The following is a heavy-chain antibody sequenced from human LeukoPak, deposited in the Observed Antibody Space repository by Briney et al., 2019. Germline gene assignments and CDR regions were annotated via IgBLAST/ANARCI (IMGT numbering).Heavy chain of an antibody. V-gene: IGHV3-11*04. CDR3: ARRVASSSPMDY. D-gene: IGHD6-6*01. CDR1: GGSISSSSYY. CDR2: ISSSGRTI. J-gene: IGHJ4*02. Sequence: LSLTCTVSGGSISSSSYYWGWIRQPPGKGLEWVSYISSSGRTIYYADSVKGRFTISRDNAKNSLYLQMNSLRAEDTAVYYCARRVASSSPMDYWGQGTLVTVSS.